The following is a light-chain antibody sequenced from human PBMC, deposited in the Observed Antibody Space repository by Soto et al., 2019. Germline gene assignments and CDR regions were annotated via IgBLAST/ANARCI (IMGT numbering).Light chain of an antibody. CDR2: AAS. V-gene: IGKV1-39*01. CDR3: QQSYITPRT. Sequence: IPMTQSPSSLSASVGVRVTITCRASQRISSSLNWYQHKVGRAPKLLIYAASILQTGVPSRFSGSGSGTDFTLNISTVQPEDFATYYCQQSYITPRTFGQGTKLEIK. J-gene: IGKJ2*01. CDR1: QRISSS.